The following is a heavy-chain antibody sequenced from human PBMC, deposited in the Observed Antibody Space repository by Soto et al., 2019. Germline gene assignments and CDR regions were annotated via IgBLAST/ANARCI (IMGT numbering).Heavy chain of an antibody. CDR1: GGTLSTYA. Sequence: ASVKVSSKASGGTLSTYAISWVRQAPGQGLEWMGGIIPIFGTANYAQMFQGRVTITADKSTSTAYMELSSLTSADTAVYYCAREPQDGSGSYFDSWGQGTLVTVSS. CDR3: AREPQDGSGSYFDS. V-gene: IGHV1-69*06. D-gene: IGHD3-10*01. J-gene: IGHJ4*02. CDR2: IIPIFGTA.